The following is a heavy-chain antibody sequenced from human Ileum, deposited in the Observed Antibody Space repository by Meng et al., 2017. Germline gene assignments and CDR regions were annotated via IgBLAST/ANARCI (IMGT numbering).Heavy chain of an antibody. J-gene: IGHJ4*02. CDR2: IQSKADGWTT. Sequence: VKLGASGGGLVKPGGSLRLSCAASGFTSSDRWMTWAGQAPGKGLEWVGHIQSKADGWTTDYAAPVKGRFTISRDDSKSTLYLQMNSLKTEDTAVYYCTTFYAGYWGQGTLVTVSS. D-gene: IGHD3-16*01. V-gene: IGHV3-15*01. CDR1: GFTSSDRW. CDR3: TTFYAGY.